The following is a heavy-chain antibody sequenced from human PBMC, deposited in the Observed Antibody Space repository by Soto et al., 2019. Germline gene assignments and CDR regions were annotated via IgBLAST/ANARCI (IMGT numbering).Heavy chain of an antibody. CDR3: ARADITGTQYYFDY. CDR2: IYSGGST. V-gene: IGHV3-53*01. D-gene: IGHD1-20*01. Sequence: GGSLRLSCAASGFTVSSNHMSWVRQAPGKGLEWVSVIYSGGSTYYADSVKGRFTISRDNSKNTLYLQMNSLRAEDTAVYYCARADITGTQYYFDYWGQGTLVTVSS. J-gene: IGHJ4*02. CDR1: GFTVSSNH.